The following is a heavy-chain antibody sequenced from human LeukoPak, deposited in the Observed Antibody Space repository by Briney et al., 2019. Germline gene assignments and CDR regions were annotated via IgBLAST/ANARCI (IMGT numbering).Heavy chain of an antibody. D-gene: IGHD3-16*01. CDR3: ARSRGGDPFDY. J-gene: IGHJ4*02. Sequence: PGGSLRLSCAASGFTFSDYWMSWVRQSPGKGLEWVANIKEDGSQKYYVDSVRGRFTISRDNAKNSLFLQMDSLRAEDTAVYYCARSRGGDPFDYWGQGTLVTVSS. V-gene: IGHV3-7*01. CDR2: IKEDGSQK. CDR1: GFTFSDYW.